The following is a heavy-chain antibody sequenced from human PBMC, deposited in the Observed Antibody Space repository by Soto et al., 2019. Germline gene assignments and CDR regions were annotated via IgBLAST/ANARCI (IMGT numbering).Heavy chain of an antibody. Sequence: QVQLVQSGAEVKKPGSSVKVSCKASGGTFSSYTISWVRQAPGQGLEWMGRIIPILGIANYAQKFQGRVTITADKSTSTAYMELSSLRSEDTAVYYCARGGASGGNSAPYYYYGMDVWGQGTTVTVSS. CDR3: ARGGASGGNSAPYYYYGMDV. D-gene: IGHD2-15*01. J-gene: IGHJ6*02. CDR1: GGTFSSYT. V-gene: IGHV1-69*02. CDR2: IIPILGIA.